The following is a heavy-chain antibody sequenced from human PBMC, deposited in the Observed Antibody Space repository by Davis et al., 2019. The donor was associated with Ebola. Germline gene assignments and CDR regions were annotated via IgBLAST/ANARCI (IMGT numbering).Heavy chain of an antibody. CDR2: IGAYNGNT. V-gene: IGHV1-18*01. Sequence: ASVKVSCKASGYTFTSYGISWVRQAPGQGLEWMGWIGAYNGNTNYAQKLQGRVTMTTDTSTSTAYMELRSLRSDDTAVYYCARDNGGSSPHYYYYYYGMDVWGQGTTVTVSS. CDR3: ARDNGGSSPHYYYYYYGMDV. D-gene: IGHD6-6*01. CDR1: GYTFTSYG. J-gene: IGHJ6*02.